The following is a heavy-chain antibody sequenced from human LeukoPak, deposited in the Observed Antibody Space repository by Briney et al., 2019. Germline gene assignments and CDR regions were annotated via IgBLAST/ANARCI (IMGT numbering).Heavy chain of an antibody. CDR1: VFTFRIDT. Sequence: PGGSLRLSCAPLVFTFRIDTMSWVRQGPGEGLQRGSQICDSGGNTYYADSVKGRFTISRDNSKNTLYLQMNSLRAEDTAVYYCARDRSFGGFGGWHYYFDYWGQGTLVTVSS. CDR2: ICDSGGNT. V-gene: IGHV3-23*01. CDR3: ARDRSFGGFGGWHYYFDY. D-gene: IGHD3-10*01. J-gene: IGHJ4*02.